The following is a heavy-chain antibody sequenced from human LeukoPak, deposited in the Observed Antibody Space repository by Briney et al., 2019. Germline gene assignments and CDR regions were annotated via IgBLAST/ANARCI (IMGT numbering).Heavy chain of an antibody. D-gene: IGHD6-13*01. CDR1: GFTFSSYA. V-gene: IGHV3-30-3*01. J-gene: IGHJ4*02. CDR3: ARTPYSSNWYGEFDY. Sequence: GGSLRLSCAASGFTFSSYAMHWVRQAPGKGLEWVAVISYDGSNKYYADSVKGRFTISRDNSKNTLYLQMNSLRAEDTAVYYCARTPYSSNWYGEFDYWGQGTLVTVSS. CDR2: ISYDGSNK.